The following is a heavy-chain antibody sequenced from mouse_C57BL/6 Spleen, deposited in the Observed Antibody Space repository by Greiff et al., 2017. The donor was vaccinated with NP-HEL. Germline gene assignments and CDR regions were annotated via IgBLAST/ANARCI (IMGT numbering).Heavy chain of an antibody. Sequence: EVKLVESGGGLVKPGGSLKLSCAASGFTFSSYAMSWVRQTPEKRLEWVATISDGGSYTYYPDNVKGRFTISRDNAKNNLYLQMSHLKSEDTAMYYCARVPSQYYFDYWGQGTTLTVSS. V-gene: IGHV5-4*03. J-gene: IGHJ2*01. CDR1: GFTFSSYA. D-gene: IGHD3-2*02. CDR2: ISDGGSYT. CDR3: ARVPSQYYFDY.